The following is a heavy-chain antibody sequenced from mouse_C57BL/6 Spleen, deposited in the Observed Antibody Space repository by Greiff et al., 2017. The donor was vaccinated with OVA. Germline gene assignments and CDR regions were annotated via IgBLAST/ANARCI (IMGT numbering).Heavy chain of an antibody. Sequence: EVKLQESGPGLVKPSQSLSLTCSVTGYSITSGYYWNWIRQFPGNKLEWMGYISYDGSNNYNPSLKNRISITRDTSKNQFFLKLNSVTTEDTATYYCARVDYGSSLGAMDYWGQGTSVTVSS. CDR1: GYSITSGYY. J-gene: IGHJ4*01. CDR2: ISYDGSN. V-gene: IGHV3-6*01. CDR3: ARVDYGSSLGAMDY. D-gene: IGHD1-1*01.